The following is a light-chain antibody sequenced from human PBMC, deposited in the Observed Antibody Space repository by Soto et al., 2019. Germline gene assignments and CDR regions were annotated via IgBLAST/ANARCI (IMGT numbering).Light chain of an antibody. V-gene: IGKV3-11*01. CDR3: QQRSNWAIT. CDR1: QSVGSY. Sequence: EMVLTQSPGTLSLSPGERATLSCRASQSVGSYLAWYQQKPGQAPRLLIYDASNRATGIPPRFSGTGSGTDFTLTISSLEPEDFALYYCQQRSNWAITFGQGTRLEIK. CDR2: DAS. J-gene: IGKJ5*01.